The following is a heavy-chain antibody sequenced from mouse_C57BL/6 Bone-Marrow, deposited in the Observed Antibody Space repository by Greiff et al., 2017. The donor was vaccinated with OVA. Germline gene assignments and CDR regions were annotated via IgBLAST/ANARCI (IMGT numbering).Heavy chain of an antibody. CDR1: GFTFTSYW. J-gene: IGHJ4*01. CDR2: IDPNSGGT. D-gene: IGHD1-1*01. CDR3: ARRYYGISYYAMDY. Sequence: QVQLQQPGAELVKPGASVKLSCKASGFTFTSYWMHWVKQRPGRGLEWIGRIDPNSGGTKYTAKFKSKATMTVDKTSSTAYMQLSSLTSEDSSVYDFARRYYGISYYAMDYWGQGTSVTVSS. V-gene: IGHV1-72*01.